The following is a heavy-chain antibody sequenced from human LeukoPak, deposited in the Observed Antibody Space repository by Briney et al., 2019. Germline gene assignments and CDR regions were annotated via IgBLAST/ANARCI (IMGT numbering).Heavy chain of an antibody. D-gene: IGHD2-2*02. CDR3: ARARVRYCSSTSCYMMYYYYGMDV. Sequence: SETQSLTCAVYGGSFRGYYWSWIRPPPGKGLEWIGEINHSGSTNYNPSLKSRVTISVDTSKNQFSLKLSSVTAADTAVYYCARARVRYCSSTSCYMMYYYYGMDVWGQGTTVTVSS. V-gene: IGHV4-34*01. CDR1: GGSFRGYY. CDR2: INHSGST. J-gene: IGHJ6*02.